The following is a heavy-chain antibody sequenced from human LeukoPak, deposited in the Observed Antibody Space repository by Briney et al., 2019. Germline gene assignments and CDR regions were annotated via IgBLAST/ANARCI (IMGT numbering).Heavy chain of an antibody. J-gene: IGHJ4*02. D-gene: IGHD4-17*01. V-gene: IGHV3-48*03. CDR1: GFTFSSYE. CDR3: ARRTVYGDYVFDY. CDR2: ISSSGSTI. Sequence: GGSLRLSCAASGFTFSSYEMNWVRQAPGKGLEWVSYISSSGSTIYYADSVKGRFTISRDNSKNTLYLQMNSLRAEDTAVYYCARRTVYGDYVFDYWGQGTLVTVSS.